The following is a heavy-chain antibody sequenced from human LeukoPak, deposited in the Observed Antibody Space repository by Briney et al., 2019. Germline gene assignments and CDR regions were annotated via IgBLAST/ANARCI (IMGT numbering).Heavy chain of an antibody. CDR3: ASTAGFGAHWEGNDY. CDR2: INGTGGRT. J-gene: IGHJ4*02. V-gene: IGHV3-23*01. D-gene: IGHD3-10*01. CDR1: GFTFSSYA. Sequence: TGGSLRLSCAASGFTFSSYAMSWVRQAPGKGLEWVSAINGTGGRTYYADSVKGRFTISRDNSKNTLYLQMNSLRAEDTAVYYCASTAGFGAHWEGNDYWGQGTLVTVSS.